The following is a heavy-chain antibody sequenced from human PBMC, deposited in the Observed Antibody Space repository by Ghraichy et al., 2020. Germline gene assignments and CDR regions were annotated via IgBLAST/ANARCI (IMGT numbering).Heavy chain of an antibody. J-gene: IGHJ6*02. CDR1: GGSISSSNW. CDR2: IYHDGST. CDR3: ARTSSNWYKLYYYGMDV. Sequence: SETLSLTCAVSGGSISSSNWWSWVRQPPGKGLEWIGEIYHDGSTNYNPSLKSRVTISVDKSQNQFSRKLTSVTGADSAVYYCARTSSNWYKLYYYGMDVWGQGTTVTVSS. V-gene: IGHV4-4*02. D-gene: IGHD6-13*01.